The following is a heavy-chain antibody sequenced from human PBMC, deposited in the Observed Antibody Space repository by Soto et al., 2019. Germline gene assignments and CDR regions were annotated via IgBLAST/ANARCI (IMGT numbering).Heavy chain of an antibody. Sequence: QVQLVQSGDEVKKPGASVKVSCKASGYIFVNYGIAWVRQAPRQGLEWMVWISPYTGNTHSASKVQGRLTMTTDTSTSTADMDVASLTSDATAVYYCVMVDNYVTPTPQDVWGQGNTVTVSS. D-gene: IGHD3-16*01. CDR2: ISPYTGNT. J-gene: IGHJ6*02. CDR3: VMVDNYVTPTPQDV. V-gene: IGHV1-18*01. CDR1: GYIFVNYG.